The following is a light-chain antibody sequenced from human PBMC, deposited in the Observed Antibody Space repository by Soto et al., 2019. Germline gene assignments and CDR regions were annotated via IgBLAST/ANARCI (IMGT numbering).Light chain of an antibody. V-gene: IGKV3-20*01. CDR1: QSVGKNF. J-gene: IGKJ1*01. Sequence: EIVLTQSPDTLSLSPGERATLSCRASQSVGKNFLAWYQQRPGQAPRFLMYGASRRATGTPDRFIGSGSGTDFTLTISRLEPEDFAVYYCHKYASSPRTFGQGTKVEIK. CDR3: HKYASSPRT. CDR2: GAS.